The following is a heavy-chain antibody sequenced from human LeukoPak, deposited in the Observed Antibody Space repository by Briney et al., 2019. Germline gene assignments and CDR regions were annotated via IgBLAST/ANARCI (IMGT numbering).Heavy chain of an antibody. CDR3: ATGVVAATYTVDL. V-gene: IGHV3-23*01. CDR1: GFPFSSHG. D-gene: IGHD2-15*01. CDR2: IIGGGGST. J-gene: IGHJ5*02. Sequence: PGGTLRLSCAASGFPFSSHGMSWVRQAPGKGLEWVSGIIGGGGSTYYADSVKGRSTISGDNSRNTLFLQMNSLRAEDTAVYYCATGVVAATYTVDLWGQGTLVTVSS.